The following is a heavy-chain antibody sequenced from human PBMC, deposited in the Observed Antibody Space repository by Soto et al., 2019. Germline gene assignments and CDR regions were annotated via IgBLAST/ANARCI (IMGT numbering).Heavy chain of an antibody. V-gene: IGHV1-46*01. Sequence: QVQLMQSGAEVKKPGASVKVSCKASGYTFTTYYMHWVRQAPGQGLEWMGIINPRGGGTNYAQKFQDRLTTXXDXSXXTGDMQLSSLRSEDTAVYYCAREGRGQQLPRNPDYWGQGTLLTVSS. CDR1: GYTFTTYY. CDR2: INPRGGGT. D-gene: IGHD6-13*01. J-gene: IGHJ4*02. CDR3: AREGRGQQLPRNPDY.